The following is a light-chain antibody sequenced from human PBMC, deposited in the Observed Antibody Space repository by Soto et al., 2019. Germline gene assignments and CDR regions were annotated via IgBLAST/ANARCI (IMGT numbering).Light chain of an antibody. CDR2: GNS. V-gene: IGLV1-40*01. Sequence: QSALTQRPSVSGAPGQRVTISCTGSSCNIGAGYDVHWYQQLPGTAPKLLIYGNSNRPSGVPDRFSGSKSGTSASLAITGLQAEDEADYYCQSYDSSLSGWVFGEGTKLTVL. CDR1: SCNIGAGYD. J-gene: IGLJ3*02. CDR3: QSYDSSLSGWV.